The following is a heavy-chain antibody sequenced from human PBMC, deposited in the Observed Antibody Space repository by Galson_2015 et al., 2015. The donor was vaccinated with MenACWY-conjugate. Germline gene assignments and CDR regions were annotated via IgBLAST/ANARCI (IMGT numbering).Heavy chain of an antibody. CDR2: ISGRSGST. D-gene: IGHD1-26*01. Sequence: SLRLSCAASGFTFSSYGMSWVRQAPGKGLEWVSGISGRSGSTYYADSVKGRFTISRDNSKNTLYLQMNSLRAEDTAVYYCVKSSWVASGWGYFDYWGQGTRVTVSS. J-gene: IGHJ4*02. CDR3: VKSSWVASGWGYFDY. CDR1: GFTFSSYG. V-gene: IGHV3-23*01.